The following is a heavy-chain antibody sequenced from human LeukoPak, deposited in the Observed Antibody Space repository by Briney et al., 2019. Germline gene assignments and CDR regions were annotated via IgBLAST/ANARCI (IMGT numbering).Heavy chain of an antibody. CDR1: GFTFSTFA. D-gene: IGHD4-11*01. V-gene: IGHV3-30*04. J-gene: IGHJ5*02. CDR2: ISSDGKTK. CDR3: ARDLLNTVGRPPTGLDA. Sequence: TGRSLRLSCAASGFTFSTFAMHWVRQAPGKGLEWVAVISSDGKTKYHTDSVEGRFTVSRDNSRNTLFLEMNSLRTDDTALYYCARDLLNTVGRPPTGLDAWGEGTLVTVSS.